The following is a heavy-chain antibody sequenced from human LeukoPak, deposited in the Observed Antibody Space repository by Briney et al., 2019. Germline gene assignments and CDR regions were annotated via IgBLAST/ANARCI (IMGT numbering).Heavy chain of an antibody. J-gene: IGHJ4*02. CDR2: ISSGSSYI. CDR3: ARDLPIVGATGHDY. CDR1: GLTFSSYS. Sequence: PGGSLRLSCAASGLTFSSYSMNWVRQAPGKGLEWVSSISSGSSYIYYADSVKGRFTISRDNAKNSLYLQMNSLRAEDTAVYYCARDLPIVGATGHDYWGQGTLVTVSS. V-gene: IGHV3-21*01. D-gene: IGHD1-26*01.